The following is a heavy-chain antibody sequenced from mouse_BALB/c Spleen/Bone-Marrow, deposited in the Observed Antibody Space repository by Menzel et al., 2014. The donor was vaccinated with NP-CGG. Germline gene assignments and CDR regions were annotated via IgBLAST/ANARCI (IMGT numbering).Heavy chain of an antibody. CDR3: ARGGNWEDFDY. CDR2: ISSGSSAI. CDR1: GFTFSSFG. D-gene: IGHD4-1*01. Sequence: EVQRVESGGGLVQPGGSRKLSCAASGFTFSSFGMHWVRQAPEKGLEWVAYISSGSSAIYYADTVRGRFTISRDNPKNTLFLQMTSLRSEDTAMYYCARGGNWEDFDYWGRGTTLTVSS. V-gene: IGHV5-17*02. J-gene: IGHJ2*01.